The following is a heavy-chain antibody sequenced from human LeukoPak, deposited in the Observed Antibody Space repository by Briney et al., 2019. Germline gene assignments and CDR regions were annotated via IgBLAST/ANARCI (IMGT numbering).Heavy chain of an antibody. Sequence: GGSLRLSCAASGFTFSSYGMSWVRQAPGKGLEWVSAISGSGGSTYYADSVKGRFTISRDNSKNTLYLQMNSLRAEDTAVYYCAKVTMVGWYFDLWGRGTLVTVSS. CDR3: AKVTMVGWYFDL. D-gene: IGHD4/OR15-4a*01. J-gene: IGHJ2*01. CDR1: GFTFSSYG. V-gene: IGHV3-23*01. CDR2: ISGSGGST.